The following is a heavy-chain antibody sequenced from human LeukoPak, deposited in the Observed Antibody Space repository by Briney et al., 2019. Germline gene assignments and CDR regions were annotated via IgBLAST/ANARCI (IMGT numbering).Heavy chain of an antibody. CDR3: ARDSSSWYFDY. D-gene: IGHD6-13*01. Sequence: GGSLRLSCAASGFTFSSYSMTWVRQAPGKGLEWVSSISSSSSYIYYADSVKGRFTISRDNAKNSLYLQMNSLRADDTAVYYCARDSSSWYFDYWGQGTLVTVSS. CDR1: GFTFSSYS. J-gene: IGHJ4*02. CDR2: ISSSSSYI. V-gene: IGHV3-21*01.